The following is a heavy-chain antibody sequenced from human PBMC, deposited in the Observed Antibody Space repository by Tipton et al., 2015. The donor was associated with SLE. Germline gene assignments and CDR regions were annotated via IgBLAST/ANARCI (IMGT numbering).Heavy chain of an antibody. V-gene: IGHV3-30*02. CDR3: ATSGSSWYPDY. CDR1: GFTFRDYG. CDR2: IQNTGRSK. J-gene: IGHJ4*01. D-gene: IGHD6-13*01. Sequence: TLRLSCAASGFTFRDYGMHWVRQAPGKGLEWLTFIQNTGRSKDYADSVKGRFTISRDNAKNTLYLQMNSLRAEDTAVYYCATSGSSWYPDYWGHGTLVTVSS.